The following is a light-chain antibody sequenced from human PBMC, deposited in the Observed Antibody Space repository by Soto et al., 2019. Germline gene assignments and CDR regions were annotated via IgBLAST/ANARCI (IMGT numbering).Light chain of an antibody. CDR2: DNN. J-gene: IGLJ1*01. V-gene: IGLV1-40*01. CDR1: SSNIGAGYD. Sequence: QSVLTQPPSVSGAPGQRVTISCTGSSSNIGAGYDVHWYQQLPGTAPKLLICDNNNRPSGVPDRSSGSKSGTSASLAITGLQAEDEADYYCQSYDSSLSGYVFGTGTKVTV. CDR3: QSYDSSLSGYV.